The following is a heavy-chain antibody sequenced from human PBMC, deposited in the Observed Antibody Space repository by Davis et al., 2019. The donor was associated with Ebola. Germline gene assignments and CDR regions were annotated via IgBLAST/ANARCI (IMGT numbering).Heavy chain of an antibody. CDR1: GGSVSSGSYY. Sequence: SETLSLTCTVSGGSVSSGSYYWSWIRQPPGKGLEWIGYIYYSGSTYYNPSLKSRVTISVDTSKNQFSLKLSSVTAADTAVYYCARDSGGYCSSTSCYYYYGMDVWGQGTTVTVSS. J-gene: IGHJ6*02. CDR3: ARDSGGYCSSTSCYYYYGMDV. CDR2: IYYSGST. V-gene: IGHV4-30-4*01. D-gene: IGHD2-2*01.